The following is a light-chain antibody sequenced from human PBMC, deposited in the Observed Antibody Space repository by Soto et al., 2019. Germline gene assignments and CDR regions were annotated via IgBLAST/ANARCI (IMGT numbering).Light chain of an antibody. CDR2: AAS. J-gene: IGKJ5*01. Sequence: DIQMTQSPSSLSASVGESVTITCRASQSISYYLNWFQQKPGKAPKVLIYAASSLPSGVPSRFSGSGSGTEFTLTINSLQREDFAVYYCQQYGSSPQTFGQGTRLEI. CDR3: QQYGSSPQT. V-gene: IGKV1-39*01. CDR1: QSISYY.